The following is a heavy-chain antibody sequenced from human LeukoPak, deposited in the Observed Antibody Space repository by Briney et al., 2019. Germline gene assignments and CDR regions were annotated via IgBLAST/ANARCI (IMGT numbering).Heavy chain of an antibody. CDR1: GYTFTGYY. J-gene: IGHJ4*02. D-gene: IGHD1-26*01. CDR3: ARDFIVGATTFDY. V-gene: IGHV1-2*02. CDR2: INPNSGGT. Sequence: GASVKVSCKASGYTFTGYYMHWVRQAPGQGLEWMGWINPNSGGTNHAQKFQGRVTMTRDTSISTAYMELSSLRSDDTAVYYCARDFIVGATTFDYWGQGTLVTVSS.